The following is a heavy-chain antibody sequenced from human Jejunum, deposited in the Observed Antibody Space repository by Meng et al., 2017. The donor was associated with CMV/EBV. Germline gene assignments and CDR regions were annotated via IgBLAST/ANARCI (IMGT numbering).Heavy chain of an antibody. D-gene: IGHD2-2*03. CDR1: IFTGYT. Sequence: IFTGYTMSWVRQAPGEGLEWVSSISVYSGKVHYADSVKGRFTISRDNAKNSLYLQMDSLRAEDTAVYFCASGFCSSAGCFREFDHWGQGAVVTVSS. CDR3: ASGFCSSAGCFREFDH. J-gene: IGHJ4*02. V-gene: IGHV3-21*01. CDR2: ISVYSGKV.